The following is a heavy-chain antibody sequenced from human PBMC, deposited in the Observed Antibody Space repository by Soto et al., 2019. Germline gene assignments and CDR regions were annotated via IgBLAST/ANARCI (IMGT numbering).Heavy chain of an antibody. V-gene: IGHV3-21*01. CDR2: ISSSSSYI. Sequence: GGSLRLSCAASGFTFSSYSMNWVRQAPGKGLEWVSSISSSSSYIYYADSVKGRFTISRDNAKNSLYLQMNSLRAEDTAVYYCARDLDLGSMVAAAPFDYWGQGTLVTVSS. CDR3: ARDLDLGSMVAAAPFDY. J-gene: IGHJ4*02. CDR1: GFTFSSYS. D-gene: IGHD2-15*01.